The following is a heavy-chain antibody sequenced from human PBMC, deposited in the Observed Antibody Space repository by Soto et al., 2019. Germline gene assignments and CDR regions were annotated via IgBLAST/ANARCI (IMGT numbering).Heavy chain of an antibody. Sequence: PSETLSLTCAVYGGSFSGYYWSWIRQPPGKGLEWIGEINHSGSTNYNPSLKSRVTISVDTSKNQFSLKLSSVTAADTAVYYCARGWSNSLEYFQHWGQGTLVTVSS. CDR2: INHSGST. CDR3: ARGWSNSLEYFQH. V-gene: IGHV4-34*01. J-gene: IGHJ1*01. D-gene: IGHD1-1*01. CDR1: GGSFSGYY.